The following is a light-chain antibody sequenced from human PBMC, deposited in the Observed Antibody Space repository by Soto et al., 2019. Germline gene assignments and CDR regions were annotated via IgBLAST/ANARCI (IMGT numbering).Light chain of an antibody. CDR3: QQLHTYPFT. V-gene: IGKV1-9*01. Sequence: DIQLTQSPSFLSASVGDRDTFTCRASHGISTYLAWYQQRPGKAPKLLIYAASTLQSGVPSRFSGSGSGTEFTLTISNLQPEDFATYYCQQLHTYPFTFGQGTKLEIK. CDR2: AAS. J-gene: IGKJ2*01. CDR1: HGISTY.